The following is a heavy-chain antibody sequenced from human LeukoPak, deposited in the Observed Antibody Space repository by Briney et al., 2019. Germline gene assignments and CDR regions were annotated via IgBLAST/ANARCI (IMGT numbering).Heavy chain of an antibody. V-gene: IGHV1-18*01. J-gene: IGHJ5*02. CDR3: ARDRGIVVVPAAMEFDP. CDR2: ISAYNGNT. Sequence: ASVNVSCKASGYTFTSYGISWVRQAPGQGLEWMGWISAYNGNTNYAQKLQGRVTMTTDTSTSTAYMELRSLRSDDTAVYYCARDRGIVVVPAAMEFDPWSQGTLVTVSS. D-gene: IGHD2-2*01. CDR1: GYTFTSYG.